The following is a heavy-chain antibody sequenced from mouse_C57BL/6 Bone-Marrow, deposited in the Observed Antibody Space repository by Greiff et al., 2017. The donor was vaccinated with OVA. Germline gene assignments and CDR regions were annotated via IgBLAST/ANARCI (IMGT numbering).Heavy chain of an antibody. CDR1: GYTFTDYN. D-gene: IGHD4-1*01. CDR3: ARKDWDAYYYAMDY. CDR2: INPNNGGT. V-gene: IGHV1-22*01. J-gene: IGHJ4*01. Sequence: EVKLQESGPELVKPGASVKMSCKASGYTFTDYNMHWVKQSHGKSLEWIGYINPNNGGTSYNQKFKGKATLTVNKSSSTAYMELRSLTSEDSAVYYCARKDWDAYYYAMDYWGQGTSVTVSS.